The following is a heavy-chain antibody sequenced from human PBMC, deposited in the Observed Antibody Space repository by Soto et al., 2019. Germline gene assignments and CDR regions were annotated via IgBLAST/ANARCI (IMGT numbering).Heavy chain of an antibody. D-gene: IGHD3-3*01. J-gene: IGHJ5*02. CDR2: ISAYNGNT. CDR1: GYTFSTYG. Sequence: ASVKVSYKASGYTFSTYGITWVRQAPGQGLEWMGWISAYNGNTNYAQKLQGRVTMTTDTSTSTAYMELRSLRSDDTAVYYCARGPVLAIFGVVTYNWFDPWGQGTLVTVSS. CDR3: ARGPVLAIFGVVTYNWFDP. V-gene: IGHV1-18*01.